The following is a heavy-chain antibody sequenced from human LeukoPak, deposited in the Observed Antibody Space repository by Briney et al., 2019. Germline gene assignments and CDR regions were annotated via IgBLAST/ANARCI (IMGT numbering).Heavy chain of an antibody. V-gene: IGHV3-23*01. D-gene: IGHD2-2*01. CDR3: AKGGSGGYCSSTSCFQGY. Sequence: PGGSLRLSCAAPGFTFSSYAMSWVRQAPGKGLEWVSAISGSGGSTYYADSVKSRFTISRDNSKNTLYLQMNSLRAEDTAVYYCAKGGSGGYCSSTSCFQGYWGQGTLVTVSS. CDR2: ISGSGGST. J-gene: IGHJ4*02. CDR1: GFTFSSYA.